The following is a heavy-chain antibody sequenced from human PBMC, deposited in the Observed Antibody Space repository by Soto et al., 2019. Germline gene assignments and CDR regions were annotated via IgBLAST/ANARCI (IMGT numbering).Heavy chain of an antibody. J-gene: IGHJ4*02. CDR3: ARDKITGLFDY. D-gene: IGHD2-8*02. CDR1: GDSISDVNYY. CDR2: VFYSGST. Sequence: SETLSHTCTVSGDSISDVNYYWNWIRQHPGKGLEWIGYVFYSGSTYYNPSLKSRVTIPVDTSKNQFSLKLNSVAAADTAVYYCARDKITGLFDYWGQGTLVTVSS. V-gene: IGHV4-31*03.